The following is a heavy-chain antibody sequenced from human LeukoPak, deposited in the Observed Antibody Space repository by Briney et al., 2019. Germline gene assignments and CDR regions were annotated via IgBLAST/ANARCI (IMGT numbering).Heavy chain of an antibody. CDR1: GGSFSGYY. CDR3: ASGDCSSTSCRFDY. CDR2: INHSGST. Sequence: SETLSLTCAVYGGSFSGYYWSWIRQPPGKGLEWIGEINHSGSTNYNPSLKRRVTISVDTSKNQFSLKLSSVTAADTAVYYCASGDCSSTSCRFDYWGQGTLVTVSS. D-gene: IGHD2-2*01. V-gene: IGHV4-34*01. J-gene: IGHJ4*02.